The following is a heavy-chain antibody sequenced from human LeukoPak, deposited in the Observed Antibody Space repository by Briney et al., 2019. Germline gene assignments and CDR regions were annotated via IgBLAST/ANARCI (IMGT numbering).Heavy chain of an antibody. V-gene: IGHV1-58*02. CDR3: AADNIISLVAAAGTRAFDI. J-gene: IGHJ3*02. Sequence: GASVKVSCKASGFTFTSSAMQWVRQARGQRLERIGWIVVGSGNTNHAQKFQERVTITRDMSTSTAYMELSSLRSEDTAVYYCAADNIISLVAAAGTRAFDIWGQGTMVTVSS. D-gene: IGHD6-13*01. CDR1: GFTFTSSA. CDR2: IVVGSGNT.